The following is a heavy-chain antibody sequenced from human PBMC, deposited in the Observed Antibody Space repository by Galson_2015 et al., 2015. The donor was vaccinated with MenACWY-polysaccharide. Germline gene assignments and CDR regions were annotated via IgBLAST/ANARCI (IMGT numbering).Heavy chain of an antibody. V-gene: IGHV4-39*01. CDR1: GGSISSSNYY. D-gene: IGHD2-15*01. Sequence: ETLSLTCTVSGGSISSSNYYWGWIRQSPEKGLEWIETISYSGSTYYNPSLESRVTISVDTSKNQFSLKLSSVTAADTAVYYCASRLAQVGIAGYGYGMGVWGQGTTVTVSS. CDR2: ISYSGST. J-gene: IGHJ6*02. CDR3: ASRLAQVGIAGYGYGMGV.